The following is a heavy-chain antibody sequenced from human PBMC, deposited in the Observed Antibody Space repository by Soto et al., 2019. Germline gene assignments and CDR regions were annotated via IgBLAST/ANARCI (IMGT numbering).Heavy chain of an antibody. V-gene: IGHV4-39*02. D-gene: IGHD3-10*01. CDR2: IYYSGST. J-gene: IGHJ4*02. CDR1: GGSISSSSYY. CDR3: SRGGSVLWFGELLYTFDY. Sequence: QLQLQESGPGLVKPSETLSLTCTVSGGSISSSSYYWGWIRQPPGKGLEWIGSIYYSGSTYYNPSLKSRVIISVDTSKNHFSLKLSSVTAADTAVDYCSRGGSVLWFGELLYTFDYCGQGTLFTVSS.